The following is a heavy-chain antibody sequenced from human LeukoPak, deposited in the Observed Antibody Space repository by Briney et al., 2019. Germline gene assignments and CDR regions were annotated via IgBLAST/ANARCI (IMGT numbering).Heavy chain of an antibody. D-gene: IGHD6-13*01. V-gene: IGHV3-15*01. CDR1: GFTFSNAW. CDR3: ITDAATIAAAGTGPY. Sequence: GSLILSCAASGFTFSNAWMNWVRQAPGKGLEWVGLIKSKTDGETTDYAAPVKGRFTVSRDDSKNTLYLQMNSLKTEDTAVYYCITDAATIAAAGTGPYWGQGTLVTVSS. CDR2: IKSKTDGETT. J-gene: IGHJ4*02.